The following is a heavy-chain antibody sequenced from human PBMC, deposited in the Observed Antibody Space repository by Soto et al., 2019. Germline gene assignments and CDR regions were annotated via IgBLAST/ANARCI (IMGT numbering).Heavy chain of an antibody. Sequence: KASWKNSRQAQTDISLHWVHQEKRKGVEWMGGFDPEGGGASYAQKWHGRVTVTEDTVTDTAYMELSGLKSDDTAVYYCATPPPLRGAMITNINFDFWGKGTPVTVSS. CDR2: FDPEGGGA. CDR3: ATPPPLRGAMITNINFDF. D-gene: IGHD3-10*01. V-gene: IGHV1-24*01. CDR1: RQAQTDIS. J-gene: IGHJ4*02.